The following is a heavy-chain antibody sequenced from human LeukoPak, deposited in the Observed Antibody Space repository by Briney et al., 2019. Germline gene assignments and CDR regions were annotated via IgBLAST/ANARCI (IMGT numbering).Heavy chain of an antibody. J-gene: IGHJ4*02. CDR3: ARGPNSNWSGLDF. Sequence: PGGSLRLSCTASGSSFSGHWMHWARQLPGKGLVWVSRISPTGSTTSYADSVKGRFTVSRDNAKNTLYLQVNNLRAEDTAVYYCARGPNSNWSGLDFWGQGTPLTVSS. V-gene: IGHV3-74*01. D-gene: IGHD6-6*01. CDR2: ISPTGSTT. CDR1: GSSFSGHW.